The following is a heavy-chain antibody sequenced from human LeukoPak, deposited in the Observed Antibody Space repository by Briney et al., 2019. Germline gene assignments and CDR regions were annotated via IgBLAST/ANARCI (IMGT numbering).Heavy chain of an antibody. CDR1: GGSISSYY. V-gene: IGHV4-59*01. J-gene: IGHJ4*02. CDR3: ARSSGSGSYYNLDY. CDR2: IYYSGST. D-gene: IGHD3-10*01. Sequence: SETLSLTCSVSGGSISSYYWSWIRQPPGKGLEWIGYIYYSGSTNYNPSLKSRVTISVDTSKNQFSLKLSSVTAADTAVYYCARSSGSGSYYNLDYWGQGTLVTVSS.